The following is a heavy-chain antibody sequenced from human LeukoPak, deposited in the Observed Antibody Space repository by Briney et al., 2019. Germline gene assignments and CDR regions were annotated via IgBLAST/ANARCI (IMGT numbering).Heavy chain of an antibody. V-gene: IGHV3-23*01. D-gene: IGHD2-2*01. CDR2: ISGSGGST. CDR3: ARLKAMYFGSPLPYQFDY. Sequence: GGSLRLSCAASGFTFSSYAMSWVRQAPGKGLEWVSAISGSGGSTYYADSVKGRFTISRDNSKNTMYLQMNSLRAEDTALYYCARLKAMYFGSPLPYQFDYWGQGTLVTVSS. CDR1: GFTFSSYA. J-gene: IGHJ4*02.